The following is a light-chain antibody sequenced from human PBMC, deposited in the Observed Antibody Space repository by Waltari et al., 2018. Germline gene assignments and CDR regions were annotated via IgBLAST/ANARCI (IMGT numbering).Light chain of an antibody. CDR3: YSSDSTGLRV. V-gene: IGLV3-10*01. CDR2: DDT. J-gene: IGLJ1*01. Sequence: SYELTQPPSVSVSPGQTARITCSGHELPRKYAYWFQQKSGQAPRLVIYDDTKRPSGIPERFAGSSSGTVATLTSTGAQVDDEADYYCYSSDSTGLRVFGGGTTVVVL. CDR1: ELPRKY.